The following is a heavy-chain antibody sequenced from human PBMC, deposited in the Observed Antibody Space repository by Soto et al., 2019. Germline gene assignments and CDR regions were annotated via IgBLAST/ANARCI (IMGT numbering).Heavy chain of an antibody. J-gene: IGHJ4*02. D-gene: IGHD3-9*01. CDR1: GGSISSGSFY. CDR2: ISDSGSA. CDR3: ARTTFYDIFTAYYSLFDY. Sequence: QVQLQESGPGLVKPSQTLTLTCTVSGGSISSGSFYWSWIRQHPGKGLEWLGHISDSGSAYYNPSLESRVTISVDTSKNQFSLKLSAVTAADTAVYFCARTTFYDIFTAYYSLFDYWGQGTLVTVSS. V-gene: IGHV4-31*03.